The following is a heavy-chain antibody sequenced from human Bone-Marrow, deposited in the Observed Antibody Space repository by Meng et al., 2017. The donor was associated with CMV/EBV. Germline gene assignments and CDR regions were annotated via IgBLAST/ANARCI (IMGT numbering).Heavy chain of an antibody. CDR1: GGSISSYY. D-gene: IGHD3-22*01. CDR2: IYYSGST. CDR3: ARDRTYDYDSSGYSYYYGMDV. Sequence: SETLSLTCTVSGGSISSYYWSWIRQPPGKGLEWIGYIYYSGSTNYNPTLKSRVTISVDTSKNQFSLKLSSVTAADTAVYYCARDRTYDYDSSGYSYYYGMDVWGQGPTVTVSS. V-gene: IGHV4-59*01. J-gene: IGHJ6*02.